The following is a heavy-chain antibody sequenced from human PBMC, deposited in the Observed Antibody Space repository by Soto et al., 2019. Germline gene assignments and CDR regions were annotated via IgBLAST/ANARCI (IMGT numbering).Heavy chain of an antibody. Sequence: GESLKISCKASGYNFTAFWIHWVRQMPGKGLEWLGKIDPSDSYTNYSPSFEGHVTISTDNSITTAYLQWSSLRASGTALYFCARVHKNWFDSWAQGTMVTVSS. CDR2: IDPSDSYT. CDR3: ARVHKNWFDS. J-gene: IGHJ5*01. V-gene: IGHV5-10-1*01. CDR1: GYNFTAFW.